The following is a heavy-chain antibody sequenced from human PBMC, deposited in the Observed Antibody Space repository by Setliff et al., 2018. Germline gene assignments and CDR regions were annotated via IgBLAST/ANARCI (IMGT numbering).Heavy chain of an antibody. Sequence: PSETLSLTCTVSGVSISRHYWSWIRQPPGKGLEWIGSIYYRGSTKYKPSLKSRLTMSVDTSNNHLSLKMTYVTAADTAVYYCARDQGPYFDSSGYWFDPWGQGTLVTVSS. D-gene: IGHD3-22*01. V-gene: IGHV4-59*11. J-gene: IGHJ5*02. CDR2: IYYRGST. CDR3: ARDQGPYFDSSGYWFDP. CDR1: GVSISRHY.